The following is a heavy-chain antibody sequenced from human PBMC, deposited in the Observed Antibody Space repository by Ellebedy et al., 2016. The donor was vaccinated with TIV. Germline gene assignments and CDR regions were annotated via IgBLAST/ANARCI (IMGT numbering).Heavy chain of an antibody. J-gene: IGHJ3*02. Sequence: GESLKISCAASGFIFSGYWMHWVRQAPGKGLVWVSRINSDGSDTAYADSVRGRFTISRDNAKNTLYLQMNSLRAEDTAVYYCARRYCTISRCFAASWASLDMWGQGTMVTVSS. CDR1: GFIFSGYW. CDR3: ARRYCTISRCFAASWASLDM. D-gene: IGHD2-2*01. V-gene: IGHV3-74*01. CDR2: INSDGSDT.